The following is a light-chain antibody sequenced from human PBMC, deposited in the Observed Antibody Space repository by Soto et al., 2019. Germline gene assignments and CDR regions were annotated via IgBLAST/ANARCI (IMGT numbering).Light chain of an antibody. CDR3: SSFTISRNTVR. Sequence: QSALTQPASVSGSPGQSITISCTGTSSDVDGYNYVSWYQYHPGKAPKLMIYDVNNRPSGVSNRFSGSKSGNTGSLTISGLQADDEADYYCSSFTISRNTVRFGGGTQLTVL. J-gene: IGLJ2*01. CDR1: SSDVDGYNY. CDR2: DVN. V-gene: IGLV2-14*01.